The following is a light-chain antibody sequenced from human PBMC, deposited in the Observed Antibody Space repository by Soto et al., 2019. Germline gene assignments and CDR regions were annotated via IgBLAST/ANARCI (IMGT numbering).Light chain of an antibody. CDR2: EVN. CDR3: CSYTTDNTWV. Sequence: QSALTQPASVSGSPGQSITISCTGTNSDVGAYNYVSWYQEHPGKAPKLIIYEVNDRPSGVSPRCSASKSANTASLTISGLQPDDEADYYCCSYTTDNTWVFGGGTKLTVL. J-gene: IGLJ3*02. V-gene: IGLV2-14*01. CDR1: NSDVGAYNY.